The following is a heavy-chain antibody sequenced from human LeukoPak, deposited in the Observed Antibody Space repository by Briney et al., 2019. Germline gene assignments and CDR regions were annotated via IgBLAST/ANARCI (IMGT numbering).Heavy chain of an antibody. CDR1: GFTFSSYG. V-gene: IGHV3-30*02. J-gene: IGHJ4*02. CDR3: AKDPTEDSSGWCDY. Sequence: GGSLRLSCAASGFTFSSYGMHWVRQAPGKGLEWVAFIRYDGSNKYYADSVKGRFTISRDNSKNTPYLQMNSLRAEDTAVYYCAKDPTEDSSGWCDYWAREPWSPSPQ. CDR2: IRYDGSNK. D-gene: IGHD6-19*01.